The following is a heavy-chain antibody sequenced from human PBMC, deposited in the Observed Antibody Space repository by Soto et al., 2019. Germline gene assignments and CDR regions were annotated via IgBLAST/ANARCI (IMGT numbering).Heavy chain of an antibody. CDR1: GFTFSSYS. CDR3: ARGPLLRFLEWLPGPIFY. J-gene: IGHJ4*02. CDR2: ISSSSSTI. Sequence: PGGSQRLSCAASGFTFSSYSMNWVRQAPGKGLEWVSYISSSSSTIYYADSVKGRFTISRDNAKNSLYLQMNSLRAEDTAVYYCARGPLLRFLEWLPGPIFYWRQGTLVTVSS. D-gene: IGHD3-3*01. V-gene: IGHV3-48*01.